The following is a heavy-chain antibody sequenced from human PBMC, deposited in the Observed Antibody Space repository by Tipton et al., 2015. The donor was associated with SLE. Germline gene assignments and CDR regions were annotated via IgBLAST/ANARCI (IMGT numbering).Heavy chain of an antibody. CDR1: GGSLSSYY. V-gene: IGHV4-4*07. Sequence: TLSLTCTVSGGSLSSYYWSWIRQPAGKGLEWIGRIYITGSTNYSPSLKSRATLSVDTSKNQFSLKLTSVTAADTAVYYCARGSDLLTGYCYFDLWGQGTVVTVSS. CDR3: ARGSDLLTGYCYFDL. J-gene: IGHJ4*02. D-gene: IGHD3-9*01. CDR2: IYITGST.